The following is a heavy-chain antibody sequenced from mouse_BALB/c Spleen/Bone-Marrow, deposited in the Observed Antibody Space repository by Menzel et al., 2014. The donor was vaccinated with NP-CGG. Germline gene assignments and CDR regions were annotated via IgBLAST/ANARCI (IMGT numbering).Heavy chain of an antibody. Sequence: VHVKQSGPELVKPGASVKISCKASGYSFTAYYIHWVKQSHVKSLEWTGRINPYNGATSYNQNFKDKASLTVDKSSSTAYMELHSLTSEDSAVYYCARKGNYGWFAYWGQGTLVTVSA. CDR2: INPYNGAT. CDR1: GYSFTAYY. CDR3: ARKGNYGWFAY. D-gene: IGHD2-1*01. V-gene: IGHV1-26*01. J-gene: IGHJ3*01.